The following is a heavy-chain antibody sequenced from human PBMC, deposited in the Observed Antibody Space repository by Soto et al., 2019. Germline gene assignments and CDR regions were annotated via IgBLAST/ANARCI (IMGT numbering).Heavy chain of an antibody. J-gene: IGHJ5*02. Sequence: SETLSLTCTVTGGTISGYYWTWIRQSAWGGLEWIGRIYSSGSTNYNPSLKSRVTISLDTSMNHFSLRLSSVTAADTAVYYCARGQRFSDWFDPWGQGTLVTVSS. CDR1: GGTISGYY. D-gene: IGHD3-3*01. V-gene: IGHV4-4*07. CDR2: IYSSGST. CDR3: ARGQRFSDWFDP.